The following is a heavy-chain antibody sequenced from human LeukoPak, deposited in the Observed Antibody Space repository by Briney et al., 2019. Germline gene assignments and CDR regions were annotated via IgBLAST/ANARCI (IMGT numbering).Heavy chain of an antibody. CDR1: GFTFNRYW. D-gene: IGHD5-18*01. V-gene: IGHV3-74*01. J-gene: IGHJ4*02. CDR3: GRHNYGYDY. Sequence: GGSLRLSCAASGFTFNRYWMHWVRQAPGEGPVWVAHILNDGGSTSYADSVKGRFTISRDDAKNTLSPQMNSLRAEATAVYHCGRHNYGYDYWGQGTPVTVSP. CDR2: ILNDGGST.